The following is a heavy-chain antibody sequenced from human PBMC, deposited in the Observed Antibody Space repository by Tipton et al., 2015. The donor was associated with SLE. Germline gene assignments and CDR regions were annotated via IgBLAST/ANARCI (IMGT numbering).Heavy chain of an antibody. J-gene: IGHJ3*02. D-gene: IGHD3-10*01. CDR1: GGSINSYY. CDR3: ARGFRYYGSGRFGSFDI. CDR2: IYYSGRT. Sequence: TLSLTCTVSGGSINSYYWSWIRQPPGKGLEWIGYIYYSGRTNYNPSLKSRVTISVDTSKNQFSLKLSSVTAADTAVCYCARGFRYYGSGRFGSFDIWGLGTLVTVSS. V-gene: IGHV4-59*01.